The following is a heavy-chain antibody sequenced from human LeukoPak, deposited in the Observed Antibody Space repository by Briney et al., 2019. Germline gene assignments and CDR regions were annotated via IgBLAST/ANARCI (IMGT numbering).Heavy chain of an antibody. CDR2: ISAYNGNT. D-gene: IGHD5-24*01. J-gene: IGHJ4*02. Sequence: ASVTVSCKSSGYTFTNYGINWVRQAPGQGLEWMGWISAYNGNTNYAQRFQGRVTMNTDTSTSTAYMDLRSLRSDDTAVYYCARDPRTEDGYNLRGFDYWGQGTLVTVSS. CDR1: GYTFTNYG. CDR3: ARDPRTEDGYNLRGFDY. V-gene: IGHV1-18*01.